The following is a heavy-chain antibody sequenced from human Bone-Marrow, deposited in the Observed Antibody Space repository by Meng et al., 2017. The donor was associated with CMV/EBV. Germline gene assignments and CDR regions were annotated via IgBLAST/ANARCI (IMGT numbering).Heavy chain of an antibody. CDR3: ARASGYWGGDCDSCWFDP. Sequence: GESLKISCAASGFAFSSYALHWVRRAPGKGLGWVSAIGTGGDTYYADSVMGRFTISRDNAKKSLYLQMKSLIAEDMAVYYCARASGYWGGDCDSCWFDPWGQGTLVTVSS. D-gene: IGHD2-21*01. J-gene: IGHJ5*02. CDR2: IGTGGDT. V-gene: IGHV3-47*02. CDR1: GFAFSSYA.